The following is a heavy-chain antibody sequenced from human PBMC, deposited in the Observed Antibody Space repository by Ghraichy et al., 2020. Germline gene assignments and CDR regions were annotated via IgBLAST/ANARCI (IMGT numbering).Heavy chain of an antibody. D-gene: IGHD6-19*01. CDR1: GDSVSSKTAA. V-gene: IGHV6-1*01. Sequence: SQTLSLTCAISGDSVSSKTAAWNWFRQSPSRGLEWLGRTHYRSDWYHDYVVSVSGRITITADTSKNQVSLQLNSVTPEDTAVYYCARDEDSSGWYGDFDYWGQGTLVTVSS. CDR3: ARDEDSSGWYGDFDY. J-gene: IGHJ4*02. CDR2: THYRSDWYH.